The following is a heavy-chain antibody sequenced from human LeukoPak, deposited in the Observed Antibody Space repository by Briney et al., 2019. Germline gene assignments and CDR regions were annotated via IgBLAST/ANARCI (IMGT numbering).Heavy chain of an antibody. CDR1: GFTFSSYW. V-gene: IGHV3-7*01. D-gene: IGHD2-2*01. Sequence: GGSLRLSCAASGFTFSSYWMSWVRQAPGKGLEWVANIKQDGSEKYYVDSVKGRFTISRDNAKNSLYLQMNSLRAEDTAVYYCARVSARAGVVPAATPWWFDPWGQGTLVTVSS. CDR2: IKQDGSEK. CDR3: ARVSARAGVVPAATPWWFDP. J-gene: IGHJ5*02.